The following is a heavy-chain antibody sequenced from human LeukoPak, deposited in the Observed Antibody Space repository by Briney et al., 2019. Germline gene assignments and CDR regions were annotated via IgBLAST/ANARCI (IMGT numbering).Heavy chain of an antibody. D-gene: IGHD3-22*01. CDR3: ARDDTHYGSSGSFYDAFDI. V-gene: IGHV3-7*01. CDR1: GFTFSNYW. CDR2: IRRDGSET. J-gene: IGHJ3*02. Sequence: GGSLTLSCAASGFTFSNYWMTWVRRAPGKGLEWVANIRRDGSETHYVDSVMGRFTISRDNAKNSLYLQMNSLRAEDTAVYYCARDDTHYGSSGSFYDAFDIWGQGTMVIVSS.